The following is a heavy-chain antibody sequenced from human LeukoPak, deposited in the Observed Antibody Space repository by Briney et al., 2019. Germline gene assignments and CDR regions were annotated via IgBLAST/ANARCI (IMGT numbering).Heavy chain of an antibody. CDR2: INPSGGAT. Sequence: ASVKVSCKASGYTFTSYYMHWVRQAPGQGLEWMGKINPSGGATSYAQKFQGRVTMTRDMATSTVYMELNSLRSEDTAVYYCARERYSSSQGFDYWGQGTLVTVSS. V-gene: IGHV1-46*01. CDR1: GYTFTSYY. CDR3: ARERYSSSQGFDY. J-gene: IGHJ4*02. D-gene: IGHD6-6*01.